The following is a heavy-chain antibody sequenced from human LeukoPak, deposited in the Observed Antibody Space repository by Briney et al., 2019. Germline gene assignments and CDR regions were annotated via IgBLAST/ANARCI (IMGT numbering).Heavy chain of an antibody. J-gene: IGHJ4*02. CDR2: INPNSGGT. D-gene: IGHD3-10*01. Sequence: ASVKVSCKASGFTFTSHDYNWVRQAPGQGLEWMGWINPNSGGTNYAQKFQGWVTMTRDTSISTAYMELSRLRSDDTAVYYCARVTTRGVINYFDYWGQGTLVTVSS. V-gene: IGHV1-2*04. CDR3: ARVTTRGVINYFDY. CDR1: GFTFTSHD.